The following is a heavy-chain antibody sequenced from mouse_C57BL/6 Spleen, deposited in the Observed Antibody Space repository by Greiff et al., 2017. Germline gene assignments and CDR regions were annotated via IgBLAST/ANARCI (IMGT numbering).Heavy chain of an antibody. V-gene: IGHV1-72*01. CDR2: FDPNSGGT. CDR1: GYTFTSYW. Sequence: QVQLQQPGAELVKPGASVKLSCKASGYTFTSYWMHWVKQRPGRGLEWIGRFDPNSGGTTYIEKFKSKATLTVDKPSSTAYMQLSSLTSEDSAVYYGARSDYLTSYYAMDYWGQGTSVTVAS. D-gene: IGHD2-4*01. CDR3: ARSDYLTSYYAMDY. J-gene: IGHJ4*01.